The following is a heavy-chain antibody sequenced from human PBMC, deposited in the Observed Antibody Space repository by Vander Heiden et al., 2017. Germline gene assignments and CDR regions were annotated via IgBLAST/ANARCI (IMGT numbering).Heavy chain of an antibody. D-gene: IGHD1-7*01. CDR1: TFTFSDFA. Sequence: EVQLLESGGGLVQPGGSLRHYCEDSTFTFSDFAMSWVRQAPGKGLEWVLSMSGGGGTVFSADSVRGRFTISRDNSKNTLYLEMSSLRVEDTAVYYCAKQGGSNWNYAGYFDSWGQGTLVTVSS. V-gene: IGHV3-23*01. CDR2: MSGGGGTV. J-gene: IGHJ4*02. CDR3: AKQGGSNWNYAGYFDS.